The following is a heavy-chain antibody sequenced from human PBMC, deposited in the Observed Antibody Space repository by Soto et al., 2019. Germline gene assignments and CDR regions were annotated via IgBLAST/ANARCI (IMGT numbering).Heavy chain of an antibody. J-gene: IGHJ4*02. CDR1: GFTFSSYA. D-gene: IGHD6-13*01. CDR3: ARGYSSSSAAFYY. Sequence: QVQLVESGGGVVQPGRSLRLSCAASGFTFSSYAMHWVRQAPGKGLEWVAIISYDASNKYYADSVKGRFTISRDNSKNTLYLQINSLRAEDTAVYYCARGYSSSSAAFYYWGQGTLVTVSS. V-gene: IGHV3-30-3*01. CDR2: ISYDASNK.